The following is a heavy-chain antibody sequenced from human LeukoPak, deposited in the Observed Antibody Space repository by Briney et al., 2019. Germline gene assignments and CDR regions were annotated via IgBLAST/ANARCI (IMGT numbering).Heavy chain of an antibody. CDR2: ISSSGGSA. Sequence: GGSLRLSCAASGFTFSDYAMTWVRQAPGKGLEWVATISSSGGSAHSPDSVKGRFTTSRDNSKKTLYLHMNSLRAGDTAVFFCAKDIGDYGDYPDFWGQGTLVIVSS. D-gene: IGHD4-17*01. CDR3: AKDIGDYGDYPDF. CDR1: GFTFSDYA. V-gene: IGHV3-23*01. J-gene: IGHJ4*02.